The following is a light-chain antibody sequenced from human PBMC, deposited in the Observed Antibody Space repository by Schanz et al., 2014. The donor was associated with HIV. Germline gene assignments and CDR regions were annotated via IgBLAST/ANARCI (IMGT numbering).Light chain of an antibody. CDR1: QSVSSSY. CDR2: GAF. CDR3: QQYSDWPPST. Sequence: EIVLTQSPGSLSLSPGDRATLSCRASQSVSSSYLAWYQQKPGQAPRLLIYGAFTRATGVPVRFSGSGSGTDFTLTISGLQSEDFAVYYCQQYSDWPPSTFGQGTKLEIK. V-gene: IGKV3-20*01. J-gene: IGKJ2*01.